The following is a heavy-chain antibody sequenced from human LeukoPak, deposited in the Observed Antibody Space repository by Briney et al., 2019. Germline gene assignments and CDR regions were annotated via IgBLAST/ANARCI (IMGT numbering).Heavy chain of an antibody. Sequence: SETLSLTCTISGGSLSSYYWSWIRQPPGKGLEWIGYIYYSGSTSYNPSLRSRVTILVDTSKNQFSLKLRSVTAADTAVYYCARHERDVSLDHAVDIWGQGTMVTVSS. J-gene: IGHJ3*02. V-gene: IGHV4-59*08. CDR1: GGSLSSYY. CDR3: ARHERDVSLDHAVDI. CDR2: IYYSGST. D-gene: IGHD5-24*01.